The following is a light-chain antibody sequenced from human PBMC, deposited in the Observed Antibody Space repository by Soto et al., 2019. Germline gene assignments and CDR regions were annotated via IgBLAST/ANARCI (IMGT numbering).Light chain of an antibody. CDR3: QKYDGTGT. CDR2: GAS. Sequence: EIVLTQSPDTLSLSPGERATLSCRASQFFGSDYLAWYHQKPGQPPRLLIYGASRRATGIPDRFSGSGSGTDFTLTISSLEPEDFAMYYCQKYDGTGTFGQGTKVDIK. CDR1: QFFGSDY. V-gene: IGKV3-20*01. J-gene: IGKJ1*01.